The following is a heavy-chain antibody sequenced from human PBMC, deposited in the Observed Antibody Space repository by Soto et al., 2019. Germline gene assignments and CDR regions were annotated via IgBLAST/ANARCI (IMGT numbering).Heavy chain of an antibody. J-gene: IGHJ3*02. D-gene: IGHD2-2*02. CDR1: GFTFSTYA. CDR3: AKDKGTSWYRASDI. CDR2: ISGSGGST. V-gene: IGHV3-23*01. Sequence: GGSLRLSCAASGFTFSTYAITWVRQAPGKGLEWVSSISGSGGSTYYADSVKGRFTISRDSAKNTVYLQMDSLRAEDTAVYYCAKDKGTSWYRASDIWGQGTMVT.